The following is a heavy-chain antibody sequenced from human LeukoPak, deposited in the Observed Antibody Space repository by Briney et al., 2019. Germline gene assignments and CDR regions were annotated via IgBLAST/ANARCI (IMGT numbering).Heavy chain of an antibody. J-gene: IGHJ3*01. CDR2: IYYSGNT. CDR3: ARGERYSSELRV. D-gene: IGHD6-25*01. Sequence: PSETLSLTCTVSGGSISSYYWSWIRQPPGKGLEWIGYIYYSGNTNYNPSLKSRVTISVDRSKNQFSLKLSSVTAADTAVYYCARGERYSSELRVWGQGTMVTVSS. CDR1: GGSISSYY. V-gene: IGHV4-59*12.